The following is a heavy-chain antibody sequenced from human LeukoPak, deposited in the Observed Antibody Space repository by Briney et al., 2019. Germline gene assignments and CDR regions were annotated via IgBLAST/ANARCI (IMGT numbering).Heavy chain of an antibody. CDR3: ASRQQLRGSGYSR. D-gene: IGHD3-22*01. V-gene: IGHV4-34*01. CDR2: INHSGST. J-gene: IGHJ4*02. CDR1: GGSFTGDY. Sequence: AKTLSLTCAVYGGSFTGDYWSWIRQPPGKGLEWIGEINHSGSTNYNPSLKSRVTISVDTSKNQFSLKLSSVTAADTAVYYCASRQQLRGSGYSRWGQGTLVTVSS.